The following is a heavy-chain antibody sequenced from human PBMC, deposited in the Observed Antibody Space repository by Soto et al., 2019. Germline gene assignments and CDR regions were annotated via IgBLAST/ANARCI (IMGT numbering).Heavy chain of an antibody. CDR1: GFTFSSYA. CDR3: AKATATGGGAFDI. V-gene: IGHV3-23*01. CDR2: ISGSGGST. Sequence: GGSLRLSCAASGFTFSSYAMSWVRQAPGKGLEWVSAISGSGGSTYYADSVKGRFTISRGNSKNTVYLQMNSLTAGDTALYYCAKATATGGGAFDICGQGTMVTVSS. D-gene: IGHD2-8*02. J-gene: IGHJ3*02.